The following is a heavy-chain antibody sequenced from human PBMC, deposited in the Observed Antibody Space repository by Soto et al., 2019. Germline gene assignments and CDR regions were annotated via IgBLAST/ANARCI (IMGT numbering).Heavy chain of an antibody. CDR2: IIPIFGTA. Sequence: SVKVSCKASGGTFSSYAISWVRQAPGQGLEWMGGIIPIFGTANYAQKFQGRVTITADESTSTAYMELSSLRSEDTAVYYCARHRHSSSAGDYYFDYWGQGTLVTVSS. V-gene: IGHV1-69*13. D-gene: IGHD6-6*01. CDR1: GGTFSSYA. CDR3: ARHRHSSSAGDYYFDY. J-gene: IGHJ4*02.